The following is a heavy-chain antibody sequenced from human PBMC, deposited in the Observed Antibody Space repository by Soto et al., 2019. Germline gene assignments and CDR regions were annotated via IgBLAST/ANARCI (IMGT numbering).Heavy chain of an antibody. D-gene: IGHD3-10*01. V-gene: IGHV3-30-3*01. Sequence: QVQLVESGGGVVQPGTSLRLSCAASGFTFSSYAMHWVRQAPGKGLEWVVVMSYDGSNKYYADSVKGRFTISRDNSKNPLYLQMNSLRAEDTAVYYWAKGRGPYYYYTMDVWGQGTTVTVSS. CDR1: GFTFSSYA. CDR2: MSYDGSNK. J-gene: IGHJ6*02. CDR3: AKGRGPYYYYTMDV.